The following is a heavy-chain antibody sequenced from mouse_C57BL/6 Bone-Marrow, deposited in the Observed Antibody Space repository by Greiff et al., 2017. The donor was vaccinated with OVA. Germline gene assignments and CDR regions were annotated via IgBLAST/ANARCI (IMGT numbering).Heavy chain of an antibody. D-gene: IGHD1-1*01. V-gene: IGHV7-1*01. CDR2: SRNKANDYTT. Sequence: EVNVVESGGGLVQSGRSLRLSCATSGFTFSDFYMEWVRQAPGKGLEWIAASRNKANDYTTEYSASVKGRFIVSRDTSQSILYLQMNALRAEDTAIYYCARDDYGSSYETWFAYWGQGTLVTVSA. CDR3: ARDDYGSSYETWFAY. J-gene: IGHJ3*01. CDR1: GFTFSDFY.